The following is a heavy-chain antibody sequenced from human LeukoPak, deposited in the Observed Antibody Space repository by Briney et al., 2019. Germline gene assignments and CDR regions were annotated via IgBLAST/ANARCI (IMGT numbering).Heavy chain of an antibody. CDR3: AKDRGFSKGLDV. V-gene: IGHV3-11*01. CDR2: ISSSGSTM. D-gene: IGHD3-10*01. CDR1: GFTFSDYC. Sequence: GGSLRLSCAASGFTFSDYCMSWIRQVPGRGLEWVSYISSSGSTMYYADSVKGRFTISRDNSKNTLYLQMNSLRAEDTAVYYCAKDRGFSKGLDVWGQGTTVTVSS. J-gene: IGHJ6*02.